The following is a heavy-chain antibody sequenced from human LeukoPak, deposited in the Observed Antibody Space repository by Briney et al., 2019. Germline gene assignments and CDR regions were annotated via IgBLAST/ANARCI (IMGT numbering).Heavy chain of an antibody. D-gene: IGHD3-10*01. V-gene: IGHV3-21*06. Sequence: GGSLRLSCAASAFTFSSYSMNWVRQAPGKGLEWVSSISTSSTYIYYADSVKGQFTISRDNAKNSLYLQMNSLRAEDTAVYYCARSYNYFDYWGQGTLVTVAS. J-gene: IGHJ4*02. CDR1: AFTFSSYS. CDR3: ARSYNYFDY. CDR2: ISTSSTYI.